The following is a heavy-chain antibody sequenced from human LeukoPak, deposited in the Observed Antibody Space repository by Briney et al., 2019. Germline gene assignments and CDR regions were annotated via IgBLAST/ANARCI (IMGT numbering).Heavy chain of an antibody. CDR2: INAGNGNT. D-gene: IGHD2-2*03. CDR1: GYTFTSYA. Sequence: ASVKVSCKASGYTFTSYAMHWVRQAPGQRLEWMGWINAGNGNTKYSQKFQGRVTITRDTSASTAYMELSSLRSEDTAVYYCAREAGYCSSTSCYGLGSFDYWGQGTLSPSPQ. V-gene: IGHV1-3*01. J-gene: IGHJ4*02. CDR3: AREAGYCSSTSCYGLGSFDY.